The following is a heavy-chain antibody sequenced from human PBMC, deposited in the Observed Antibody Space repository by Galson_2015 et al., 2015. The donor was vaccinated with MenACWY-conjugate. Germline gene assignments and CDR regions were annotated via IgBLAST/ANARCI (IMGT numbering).Heavy chain of an antibody. J-gene: IGHJ6*02. CDR1: GDTISTNVW. CDR2: IKKDGSEK. CDR3: ARGHYGMDV. V-gene: IGHV3-7*03. Sequence: LSLTCAISGDTISTNVWWNWVRQPPGKGLEWVASIKKDGSEKYYVDSVKGRFTISRDNTKNSMYLEMNSLRAEDTAVYYCARGHYGMDVWGQGTTVTASS.